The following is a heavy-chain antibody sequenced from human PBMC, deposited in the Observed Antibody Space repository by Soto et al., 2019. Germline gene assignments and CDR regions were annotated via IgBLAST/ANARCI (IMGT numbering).Heavy chain of an antibody. CDR2: IYYSGST. CDR1: GGSISSYY. V-gene: IGHV4-59*01. J-gene: IGHJ4*02. D-gene: IGHD3-16*01. CDR3: ARTFSESYTSFYD. Sequence: SETLSLTCTVSGGSISSYYWSWIRQPPGKGLEWIGYIYYSGSTNYNPSLKSRVTISVDTSKNQFSLKLSSVTVADTAVYYCARTFSESYTSFYDWGQGTLVTLAS.